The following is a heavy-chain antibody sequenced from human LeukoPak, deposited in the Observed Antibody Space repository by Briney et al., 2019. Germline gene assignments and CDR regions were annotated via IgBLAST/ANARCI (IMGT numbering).Heavy chain of an antibody. CDR2: INPNSGGT. J-gene: IGHJ3*02. CDR3: ARGRRYCSSTSCYEAFDI. V-gene: IGHV1-2*02. Sequence: ASVKVSCKASGYTFTGYYMHWVRQAPGQGLKWMGWINPNSGGTNYAQKFQGRVTMTRDTSISTAYMELSRLRSDDTAVYYCARGRRYCSSTSCYEAFDIWGQGTMVTVSS. CDR1: GYTFTGYY. D-gene: IGHD2-2*01.